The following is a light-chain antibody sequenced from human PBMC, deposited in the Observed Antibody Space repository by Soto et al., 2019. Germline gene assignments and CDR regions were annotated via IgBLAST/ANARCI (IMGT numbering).Light chain of an antibody. CDR2: RND. CDR3: AAWDDSLSGVV. Sequence: QAVVTQPPSASGTPGQRVTISCSGDTSNIGSNFVYWYQQLPGTAPKLLIYRNDQRPSGVPDRFSGSRPGTSASLAIDGLRSEDEAEYYCAAWDDSLSGVVFGGGTQLTVL. J-gene: IGLJ2*01. CDR1: TSNIGSNF. V-gene: IGLV1-47*01.